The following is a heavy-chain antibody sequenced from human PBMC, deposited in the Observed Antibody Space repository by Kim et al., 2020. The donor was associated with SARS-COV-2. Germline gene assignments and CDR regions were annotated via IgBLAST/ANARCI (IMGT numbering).Heavy chain of an antibody. V-gene: IGHV5-51*01. CDR3: ARPHYSSGWGVFDY. J-gene: IGHJ4*02. Sequence: SPAFQGQVTISADKSISTAYLQWSSLKASDTAMYYCARPHYSSGWGVFDYWGQGTLVTVSS. D-gene: IGHD6-19*01.